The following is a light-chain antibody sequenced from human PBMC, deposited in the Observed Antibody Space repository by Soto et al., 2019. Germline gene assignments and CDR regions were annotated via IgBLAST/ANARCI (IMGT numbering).Light chain of an antibody. Sequence: EIVLTQSPATLSLSPGERATLSCRASQSASSYLAWYQQKPGQAPRLLIYDASNRATGIPARFSGSGSGTDFTLTISSLEPEDFAVYYCQQRSNWPRGTFGQGTKVEIK. CDR3: QQRSNWPRGT. CDR1: QSASSY. CDR2: DAS. V-gene: IGKV3-11*01. J-gene: IGKJ1*01.